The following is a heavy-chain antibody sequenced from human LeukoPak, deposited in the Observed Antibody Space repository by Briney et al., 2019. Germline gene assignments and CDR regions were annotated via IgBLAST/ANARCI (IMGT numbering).Heavy chain of an antibody. J-gene: IGHJ4*02. V-gene: IGHV4-39*07. Sequence: PSETLSLTCTVSGDSISSSSYYWGWIRQPPGKGLEWIGSIYYSGSTYYNPSLKSRVTISVDTSKNQFSLKLSSVTAADTAVYYCARDITGSFDYWGQGNLVTVSS. CDR2: IYYSGST. CDR3: ARDITGSFDY. D-gene: IGHD1-14*01. CDR1: GDSISSSSYY.